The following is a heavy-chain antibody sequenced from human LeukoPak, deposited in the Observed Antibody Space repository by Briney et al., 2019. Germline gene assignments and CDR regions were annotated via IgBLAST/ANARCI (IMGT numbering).Heavy chain of an antibody. Sequence: GGSLRLSCAASGFTFSSYWMHWVRQAPGKGLVWVSRINTDGSTTNYADSVKGRFTMSRDNAKNTLYLQMNSLRAEDTALYYCARVPVGAAGDFDYWGQGTLVTVAS. CDR1: GFTFSSYW. V-gene: IGHV3-74*01. J-gene: IGHJ4*02. D-gene: IGHD1-26*01. CDR3: ARVPVGAAGDFDY. CDR2: INTDGSTT.